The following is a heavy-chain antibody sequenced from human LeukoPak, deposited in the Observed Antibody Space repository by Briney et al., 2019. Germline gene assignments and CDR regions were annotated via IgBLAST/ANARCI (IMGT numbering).Heavy chain of an antibody. V-gene: IGHV4-4*07. CDR1: AGSISSYY. Sequence: SETLSLTCTVSAGSISSYYWSWIRQPAGKGLEWIGRIYTSGSTNYNPSLKSRVTMSVDTSKNQFSLKLSSVTAADTAVYYCARAVPATAIGAFDIWGQGTMVTVSS. CDR2: IYTSGST. D-gene: IGHD2-2*01. J-gene: IGHJ3*02. CDR3: ARAVPATAIGAFDI.